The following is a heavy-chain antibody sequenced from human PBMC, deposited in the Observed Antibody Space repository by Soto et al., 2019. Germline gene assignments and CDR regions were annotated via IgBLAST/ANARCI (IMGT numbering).Heavy chain of an antibody. CDR3: ARDPVNYYGSWTYGMDV. CDR2: IGYDGSNK. J-gene: IGHJ6*02. Sequence: QVRLVESGGGVVQPGRSLRLSCAASGLTLSRFAMHWVRQAPGKGLEWVAVIGYDGSNKDYADSVKGRFTISRDNSKNTLYLQMNSLRPEDTAVYYCARDPVNYYGSWTYGMDVWGQGTTVTVSS. CDR1: GLTLSRFA. V-gene: IGHV3-30-3*01. D-gene: IGHD3-10*01.